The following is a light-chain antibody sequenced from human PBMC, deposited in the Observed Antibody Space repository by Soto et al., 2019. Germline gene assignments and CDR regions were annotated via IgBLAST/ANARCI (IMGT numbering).Light chain of an antibody. J-gene: IGKJ5*01. CDR1: QSLLYSSNTKTY. Sequence: DIVMTQSPDSLAVSLGERATINCKSSQSLLYSSNTKTYLAWYQQKPGQPPKLLIYWASTRESGVPDRFSGSGSGTDFTLTISSLQAEDVAVYFCQQYYTTPPVTFGQGTRLEIK. CDR3: QQYYTTPPVT. CDR2: WAS. V-gene: IGKV4-1*01.